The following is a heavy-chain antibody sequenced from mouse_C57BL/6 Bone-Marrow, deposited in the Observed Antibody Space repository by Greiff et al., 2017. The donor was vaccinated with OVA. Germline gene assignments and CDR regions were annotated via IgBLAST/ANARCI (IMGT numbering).Heavy chain of an antibody. J-gene: IGHJ3*01. CDR3: ARLAWFAY. V-gene: IGHV1-72*01. CDR2: IDPNSGGT. Sequence: QVQLQQSGAELVRPGASVKLSCTASGFNIKDDYMHWVKQRPEQGLEWIGRIDPNSGGTKYNEKFKSKATLTVDKPSSTAYMQLSSLTSEDSAVYYCARLAWFAYWGQGTLVTVSA. CDR1: GFNIKDDY.